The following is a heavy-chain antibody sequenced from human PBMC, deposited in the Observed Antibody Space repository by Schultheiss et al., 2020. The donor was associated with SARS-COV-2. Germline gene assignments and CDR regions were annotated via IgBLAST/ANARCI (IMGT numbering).Heavy chain of an antibody. V-gene: IGHV3-15*01. CDR1: GFTFSNAW. Sequence: GGSLRLSCAASGFTFSNAWMSWVRQAPGKGLEWVGRIKSKTDGGTTDYAAPVKGRFTISRDDSKNTLYLQMNSLRPEDTAIYYCARDLPPHNYWGQGTLVTVSS. CDR2: IKSKTDGGTT. J-gene: IGHJ4*02. CDR3: ARDLPPHNY.